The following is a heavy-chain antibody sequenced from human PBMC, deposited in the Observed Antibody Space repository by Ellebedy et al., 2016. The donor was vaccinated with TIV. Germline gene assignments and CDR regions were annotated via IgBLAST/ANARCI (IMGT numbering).Heavy chain of an antibody. D-gene: IGHD6-19*01. Sequence: GESLKISCVASGFSFSHYWMTWVRQAPGKGLEWVANIKQDGSEKYYVDSVKGRFSISRDNAKNSLYLQMNSLRPEDTAVYYCARDQWLGRAYYFDYWGQGTLLTVSS. CDR3: ARDQWLGRAYYFDY. V-gene: IGHV3-7*01. CDR1: GFSFSHYW. J-gene: IGHJ4*02. CDR2: IKQDGSEK.